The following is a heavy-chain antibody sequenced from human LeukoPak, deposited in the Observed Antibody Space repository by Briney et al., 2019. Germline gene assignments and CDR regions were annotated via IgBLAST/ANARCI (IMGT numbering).Heavy chain of an antibody. CDR1: YFTFTDTW. V-gene: IGHV3-15*07. J-gene: IGHJ3*02. Sequence: GGSLRLSCAASYFTFTDTWMTWVRQAPGKGLEWVGRIKSEIGGGTTDYAAPVQGRFTISRDDSQAILYLQMDSLKTEDTAVYYCTTGGNVIVAGTRALDIWGQGTLVTVSS. D-gene: IGHD5-12*01. CDR2: IKSEIGGGTT. CDR3: TTGGNVIVAGTRALDI.